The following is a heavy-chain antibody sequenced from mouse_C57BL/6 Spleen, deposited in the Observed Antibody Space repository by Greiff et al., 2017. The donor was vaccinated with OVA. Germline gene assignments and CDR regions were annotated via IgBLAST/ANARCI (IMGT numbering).Heavy chain of an antibody. J-gene: IGHJ4*01. CDR3: ARGDYYGSSVYYAMDY. Sequence: EVHLVESGPVLVKPGASVKMSCKASGYTFTDYYMNWVKQSHGKSLEWIGVINPYNGGTSYNQKFKGKATLTVDKSSSTAYMELNSLTSEDSAVYYCARGDYYGSSVYYAMDYWGQGTSVTVSS. CDR1: GYTFTDYY. D-gene: IGHD1-1*01. CDR2: INPYNGGT. V-gene: IGHV1-19*01.